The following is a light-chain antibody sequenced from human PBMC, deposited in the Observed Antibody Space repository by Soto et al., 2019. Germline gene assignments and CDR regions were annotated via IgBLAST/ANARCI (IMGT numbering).Light chain of an antibody. Sequence: SVRSPLPSVCGSPGQSITISCTGTISDVGGYDYVSWYQQRPGKAPKLMIYEVRYRPSGVSNRFSGSKSGNTASLTISGLLAENEAVYYCCSYTRTSYHYFFGSGTKVTVL. CDR2: EVR. V-gene: IGLV2-14*01. J-gene: IGLJ1*01. CDR1: ISDVGGYDY. CDR3: CSYTRTSYHYF.